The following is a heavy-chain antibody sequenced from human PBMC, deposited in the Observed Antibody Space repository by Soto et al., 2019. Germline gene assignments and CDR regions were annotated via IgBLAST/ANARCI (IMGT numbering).Heavy chain of an antibody. CDR3: GRYCSGGSCSPDS. D-gene: IGHD2-15*01. CDR2: IIPIFGTA. J-gene: IGHJ5*01. CDR1: GGTFSSYA. Sequence: QVQLVQSGAEVKKPGSSVKVSCKASGGTFSSYAISWVRQAPGQGLEWMGGIIPIFGTANYAQKFQGRVTITADKSTSKAYMELSSLRSEDTAVYYCGRYCSGGSCSPDSWGQGTLVTVSS. V-gene: IGHV1-69*06.